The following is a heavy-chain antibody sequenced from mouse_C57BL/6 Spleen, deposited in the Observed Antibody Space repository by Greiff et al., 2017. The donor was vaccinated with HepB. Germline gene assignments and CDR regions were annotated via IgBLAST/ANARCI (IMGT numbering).Heavy chain of an antibody. Sequence: QVQLQQPGAELVKPGASVKLSCKASGYTFTSYWIHWVKQRPGQGLEWIGMIHPNSGSTNYNEKFKSKATLTVDKSSSTAYMQLSSLTSEDSAVYYCAREGITTVVAHFDYWGQGTTLTVSS. J-gene: IGHJ2*01. CDR3: AREGITTVVAHFDY. CDR2: IHPNSGST. CDR1: GYTFTSYW. V-gene: IGHV1-64*01. D-gene: IGHD1-1*01.